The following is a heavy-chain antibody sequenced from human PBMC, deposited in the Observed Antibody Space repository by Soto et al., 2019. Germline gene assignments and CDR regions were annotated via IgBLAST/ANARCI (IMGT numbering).Heavy chain of an antibody. CDR1: GFTFSSYS. CDR3: ERDSGDYGRTYSYYYGLYX. J-gene: IGHJ6*01. CDR2: ISSSSYI. V-gene: IGHV3-21*01. Sequence: GWSLRLSCAASGFTFSSYSMNWVRQAPGEGLEWVSSISSSSYIYYADSVKGRFTISRDNAKNSLYLQMNSLRAEDTAVYYCERDSGDYGRTYSYYYGLYXW. D-gene: IGHD4-17*01.